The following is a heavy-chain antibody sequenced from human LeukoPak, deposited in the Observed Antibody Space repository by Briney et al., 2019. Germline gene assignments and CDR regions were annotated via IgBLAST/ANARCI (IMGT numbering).Heavy chain of an antibody. D-gene: IGHD3-3*01. J-gene: IGHJ4*02. V-gene: IGHV1-2*02. Sequence: ASVKVSCKASGYTFTGHYMHWVRQAPGQGLEWMGWINPKTGGTYYAQKFQGRVTMTRDTSISTAYMELRSLRSDDTAAYYCASAPITVFEVVKGEFDYWGQGTLVAVSS. CDR3: ASAPITVFEVVKGEFDY. CDR1: GYTFTGHY. CDR2: INPKTGGT.